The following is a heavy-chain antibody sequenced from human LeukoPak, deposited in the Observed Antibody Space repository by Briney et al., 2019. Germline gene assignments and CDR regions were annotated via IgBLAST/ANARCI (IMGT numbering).Heavy chain of an antibody. CDR1: GFTFSSYG. Sequence: PGRSLRLSCAASGFTFSSYGMHWVRQAPGKGLEWVAVIWYDGSNKYYADSVKGRFTISRDNSKNTLYLQMNSLRAEDTAVYYCAKGSSGWYEDYWGQGTLVTVSS. CDR2: IWYDGSNK. J-gene: IGHJ4*02. V-gene: IGHV3-33*06. CDR3: AKGSSGWYEDY. D-gene: IGHD6-19*01.